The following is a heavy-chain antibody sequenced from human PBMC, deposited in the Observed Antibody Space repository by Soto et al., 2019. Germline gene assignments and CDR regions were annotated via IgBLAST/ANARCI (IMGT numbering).Heavy chain of an antibody. J-gene: IGHJ4*02. CDR3: ARDRGCSSTSCYTQSDY. D-gene: IGHD2-2*02. CDR2: ISSSSSTI. CDR1: GFTFSSYS. V-gene: IGHV3-48*02. Sequence: GGSLRLSCAASGFTFSSYSMNWVRQAPGKGLEWVSYISSSSSTIYYADSVKGRFTISRDNAKNSLYLQMNSLRDEDTAVYYCARDRGCSSTSCYTQSDYWGQGTLVTVSS.